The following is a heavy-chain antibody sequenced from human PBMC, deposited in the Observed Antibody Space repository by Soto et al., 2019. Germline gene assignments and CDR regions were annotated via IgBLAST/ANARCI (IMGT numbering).Heavy chain of an antibody. CDR2: IYYSGST. CDR3: ASVPGVYYAFDI. CDR1: GGSISSGGYY. J-gene: IGHJ3*02. V-gene: IGHV4-31*03. Sequence: SETLSLTCTVSGGSISSGGYYWSWIRQHPGKGLEWIGYIYYSGSTYYNPSLKSRVTISVDTSKNQFSLKLSSVTAADTAVYYCASVPGVYYAFDIWGQGTMVTVSS. D-gene: IGHD2-8*01.